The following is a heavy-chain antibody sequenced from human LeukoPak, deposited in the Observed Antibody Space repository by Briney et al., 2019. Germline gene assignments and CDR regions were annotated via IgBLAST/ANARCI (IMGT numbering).Heavy chain of an antibody. V-gene: IGHV4-59*12. Sequence: RPSETLSLTCTVSGGSISDYYWNWIRQPPGKGLEWVAYVHYSGTTKYNPSLQSRVTTAVDMSKKEVSLRQASVTAADTAVYYCAGDMRGSAKVWFDSWGQGVQVIVSS. CDR1: GGSISDYY. CDR3: AGDMRGSAKVWFDS. CDR2: VHYSGTT. D-gene: IGHD3-10*01. J-gene: IGHJ5*01.